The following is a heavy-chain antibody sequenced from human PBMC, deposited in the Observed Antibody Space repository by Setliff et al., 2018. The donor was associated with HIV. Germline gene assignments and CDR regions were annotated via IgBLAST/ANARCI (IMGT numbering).Heavy chain of an antibody. CDR2: IHYRGST. V-gene: IGHV4-59*11. J-gene: IGHJ5*01. CDR1: GGSIRSHY. CDR3: ARDFEASYCGGDCYSGWFDS. D-gene: IGHD2-21*01. Sequence: SETLSLTCTVSGGSIRSHYWNWIRQSPGKGLEWIGYIHYRGSTNYSPSLKSRVIISVDMSKNQFSPKLTSVTAADTAVYYCARDFEASYCGGDCYSGWFDSWGQGILGTVSS.